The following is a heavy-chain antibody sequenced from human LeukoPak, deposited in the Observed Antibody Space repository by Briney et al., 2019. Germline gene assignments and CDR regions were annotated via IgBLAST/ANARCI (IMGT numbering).Heavy chain of an antibody. D-gene: IGHD6-19*01. CDR3: AQLIAVTGNGAFDI. J-gene: IGHJ3*02. CDR1: GFSLSTSGVG. V-gene: IGHV2-5*01. CDR2: IYWNEDK. Sequence: KSGPTLVNPTQTLTLTCTFSGFSLSTSGVGVGWIRQPPGKALEWLAVIYWNEDKRYSPSLKSRLTIIKDTSKNQVVLIMTNMDPVDTATYYCAQLIAVTGNGAFDIWGQGTMVTVSS.